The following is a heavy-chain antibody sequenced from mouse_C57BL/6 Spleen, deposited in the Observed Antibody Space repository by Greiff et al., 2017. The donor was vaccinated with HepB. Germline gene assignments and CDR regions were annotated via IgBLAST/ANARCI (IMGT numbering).Heavy chain of an antibody. CDR3: ARRGPSAMDY. V-gene: IGHV5-17*01. J-gene: IGHJ4*01. CDR1: GFTFSDYG. CDR2: ISSGSSTI. Sequence: EVKVVESGGGLVKPGGSLKLSCAASGFTFSDYGMHWVRQAPEKGLEWVAYISSGSSTIYYADTVKGRCTISRDNAKNTLFLQMTSLRSEDTAMYYWARRGPSAMDYWGQGTSVTVSS.